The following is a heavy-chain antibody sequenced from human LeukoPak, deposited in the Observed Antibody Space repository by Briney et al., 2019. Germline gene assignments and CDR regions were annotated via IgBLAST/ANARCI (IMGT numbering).Heavy chain of an antibody. V-gene: IGHV3-48*03. J-gene: IGHJ5*02. CDR2: ISSSGSTI. CDR1: GFTFSSYE. CDR3: ARSVYDILTGYYPGWFDP. D-gene: IGHD3-9*01. Sequence: GGSLRLSCAASGFTFSSYEMNWVRQAPGKGLEWVSYISSSGSTIYYADSVKGRFTTSRDNAKNSLYLQMNSLRAEDTAVYYCARSVYDILTGYYPGWFDPWGQGTLVTVSS.